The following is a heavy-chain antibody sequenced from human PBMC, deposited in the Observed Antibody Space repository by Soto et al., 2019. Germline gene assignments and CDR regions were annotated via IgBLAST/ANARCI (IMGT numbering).Heavy chain of an antibody. CDR1: TGSTNSFY. D-gene: IGHD5-12*01. V-gene: IGHV4-59*01. J-gene: IGHJ4*02. Sequence: QVQLQVSGPGLVKPSATLSLSCTVSTGSTNSFYWSWIRQPPGKGLEWIGYFFYTGSTNHNPSLKGRVPIPLDMSRGQFSLSLGSVTAADTAMYYCARPRDGYNLTPMDQWGQGLLVPVPS. CDR2: FFYTGST. CDR3: ARPRDGYNLTPMDQ.